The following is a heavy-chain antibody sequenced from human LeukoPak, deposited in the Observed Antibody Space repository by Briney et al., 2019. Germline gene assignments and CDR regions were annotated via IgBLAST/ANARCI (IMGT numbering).Heavy chain of an antibody. CDR1: GGSISSSSYY. CDR3: ASEGRYYDSSGYEYFQH. V-gene: IGHV4-39*01. J-gene: IGHJ1*01. D-gene: IGHD3-22*01. Sequence: SETLSLTCTVSGGSISSSSYYWGWIRQPPGKGLEWIGSIYYSGSTYYNPSLKSRVTISVDTSKNQFSLKLSSVTAADTAIYYCASEGRYYDSSGYEYFQHWGQGTLVTVSS. CDR2: IYYSGST.